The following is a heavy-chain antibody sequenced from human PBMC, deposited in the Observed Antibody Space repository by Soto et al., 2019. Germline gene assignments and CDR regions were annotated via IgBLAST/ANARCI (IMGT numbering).Heavy chain of an antibody. Sequence: GASVKVSCKASAATFSSYAISWVRQAPGQGLEWMGGIIPIFGKANYAQKFQGRVTITADESTSTAYMELSSLRSEDTAVYYCATPRDDSSGYYSHWGQGTLVTVS. D-gene: IGHD3-22*01. CDR2: IIPIFGKA. V-gene: IGHV1-69*13. CDR3: ATPRDDSSGYYSH. J-gene: IGHJ4*02. CDR1: AATFSSYA.